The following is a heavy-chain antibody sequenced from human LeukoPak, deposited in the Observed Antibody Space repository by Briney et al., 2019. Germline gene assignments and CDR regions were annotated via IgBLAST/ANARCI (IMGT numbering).Heavy chain of an antibody. CDR2: INHSGST. CDR1: GGSFSGYY. Sequence: SETLSLTCAVYGGSFSGYYWSWIRQPPGKGLEWIGEINHSGSTNYNPSLKSRVTISVDTPKNQFSLKLSSVTAADTAVYYCARDRIPYGSGSYYADYWGQGTLVTVSS. CDR3: ARDRIPYGSGSYYADY. D-gene: IGHD3-10*01. J-gene: IGHJ4*02. V-gene: IGHV4-34*01.